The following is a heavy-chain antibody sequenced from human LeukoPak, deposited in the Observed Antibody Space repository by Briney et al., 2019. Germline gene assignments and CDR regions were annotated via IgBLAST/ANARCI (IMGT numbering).Heavy chain of an antibody. CDR2: ISGSGGST. CDR3: AKDVTMIVVVLFDY. D-gene: IGHD3-22*01. Sequence: PGGSLRLSCAASGFTFSSYAMSWVRQAPGKGLEWGSAISGSGGSTYYADSVKGRFTISRDNSKNTLYLQMNSLRAEDTAVYYCAKDVTMIVVVLFDYWGQGTLVTVSS. CDR1: GFTFSSYA. J-gene: IGHJ4*02. V-gene: IGHV3-23*01.